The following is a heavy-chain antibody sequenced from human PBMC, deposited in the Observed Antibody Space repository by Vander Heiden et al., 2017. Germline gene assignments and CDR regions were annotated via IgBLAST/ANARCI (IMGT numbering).Heavy chain of an antibody. J-gene: IGHJ4*02. D-gene: IGHD3-16*02. Sequence: QVQLVQSGAEVTKPGASVKVSCKASGYTFTSYYMHWVRQAPGQGLEWMGIINPSGGSTSYAQKFQGRVTMTRDTSTSTVYMELSSLRSEDTAVYYCARDPRMITFGGVIAHFDYWGQGTLVTVSS. CDR2: INPSGGST. CDR1: GYTFTSYY. CDR3: ARDPRMITFGGVIAHFDY. V-gene: IGHV1-46*01.